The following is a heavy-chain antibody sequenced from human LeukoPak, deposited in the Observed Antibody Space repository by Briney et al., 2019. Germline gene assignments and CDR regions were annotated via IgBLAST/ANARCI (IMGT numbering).Heavy chain of an antibody. CDR3: TTGTYYYDSSGLKN. CDR1: GFTFSNAW. Sequence: GGSLRLSCAASGFTFSNAWMSWVRQAPGKGLEWVGRIKSKTDGGTTDYAAPVKGRFTISGDDSKNTLYLQMNSLKTEDTAVYYCTTGTYYYDSSGLKNWGQGTLVTVSS. CDR2: IKSKTDGGTT. D-gene: IGHD3-22*01. V-gene: IGHV3-15*01. J-gene: IGHJ4*02.